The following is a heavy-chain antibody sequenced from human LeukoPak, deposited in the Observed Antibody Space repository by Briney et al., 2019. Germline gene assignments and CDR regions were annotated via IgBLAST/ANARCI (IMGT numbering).Heavy chain of an antibody. CDR3: TTDSYYDFWSGYYDRYYFDY. J-gene: IGHJ4*02. CDR2: IKSKTDGGTT. Sequence: GGSLRLSCAASGFTFSNAWMSWVRQAPGKGLEWVGRIKSKTDGGTTDYAAPVTGRFTISRDDSKNTLYLQMNSLKTEDTAVYYCTTDSYYDFWSGYYDRYYFDYWGQGTLVTVSS. CDR1: GFTFSNAW. V-gene: IGHV3-15*01. D-gene: IGHD3-3*01.